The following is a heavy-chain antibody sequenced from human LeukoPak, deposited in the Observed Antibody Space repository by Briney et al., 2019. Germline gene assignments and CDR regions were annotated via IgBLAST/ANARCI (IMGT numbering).Heavy chain of an antibody. Sequence: GASVKVSCKASGYTFTSYAMNWVRQAPGQGLEWMGWINPNSGGTNYAQKFQGRVTMTRDTSISTAYMELSRLRSDDTAVYYCARGAHSHVDPGYYFDYWGQGTLVTVSS. D-gene: IGHD3-9*01. CDR3: ARGAHSHVDPGYYFDY. CDR2: INPNSGGT. CDR1: GYTFTSYA. V-gene: IGHV1-2*02. J-gene: IGHJ4*02.